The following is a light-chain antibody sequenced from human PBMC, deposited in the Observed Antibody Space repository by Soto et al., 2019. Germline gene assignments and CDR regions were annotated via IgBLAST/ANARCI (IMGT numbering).Light chain of an antibody. CDR2: SAS. CDR3: QKYNSFPWT. Sequence: DIQMTQSPSSLSASVGDRGIITCRASQGIGTFLAWYQQRPGKVPELLMYSASTLQSGVPSRFSGSGSGTQFTLTISSLQPEDVATYYCQKYNSFPWTFGPGTKVELK. CDR1: QGIGTF. J-gene: IGKJ1*01. V-gene: IGKV1-27*01.